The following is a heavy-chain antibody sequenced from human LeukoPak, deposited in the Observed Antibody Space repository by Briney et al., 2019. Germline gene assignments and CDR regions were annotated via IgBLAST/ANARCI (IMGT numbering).Heavy chain of an antibody. Sequence: SETLSLTCTVSGGSISSYYWSWIRQPPGKGLEWIGYIYYSGSTNYNPSLKSRVTISVDTSKNQFSLKLSSVTAADTAVYYCARANNWNKGWFDPWGQGTLVTVS. CDR2: IYYSGST. CDR3: ARANNWNKGWFDP. D-gene: IGHD1-1*01. V-gene: IGHV4-59*01. J-gene: IGHJ5*02. CDR1: GGSISSYY.